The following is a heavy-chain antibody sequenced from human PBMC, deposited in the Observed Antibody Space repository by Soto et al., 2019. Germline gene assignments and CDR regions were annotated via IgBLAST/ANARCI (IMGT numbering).Heavy chain of an antibody. J-gene: IGHJ6*02. V-gene: IGHV4-4*02. CDR2: IYHTGTT. Sequence: SETLSLTXAVSAGSISTTNWYVWVRQPPGMGLEWIGEIYHTGTTTYNPSLKSRVTMSVDTSKNQFSLRLSLVTAADTAVYYCATSSGSAYGLDVWGPGATVTVSS. D-gene: IGHD3-10*01. CDR1: AGSISTTNW. CDR3: ATSSGSAYGLDV.